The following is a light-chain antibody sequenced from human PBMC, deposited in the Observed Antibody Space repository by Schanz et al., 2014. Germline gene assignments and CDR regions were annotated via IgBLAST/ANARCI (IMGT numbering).Light chain of an antibody. CDR2: EVS. J-gene: IGLJ3*02. CDR3: TSYTSTDTWL. Sequence: QSVLTQPASVSGSPGQSISISCTGTSSDFGSYKLVSWYHHHPGKAPKLIIYEVSKRPSGVSNRFSGSKSGNTASLTISGLQAEDEADYYCTSYTSTDTWLFGGGTKLTVL. V-gene: IGLV2-14*02. CDR1: SSDFGSYKL.